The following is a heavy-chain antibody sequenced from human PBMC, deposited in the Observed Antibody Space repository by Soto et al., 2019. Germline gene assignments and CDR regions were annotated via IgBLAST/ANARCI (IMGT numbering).Heavy chain of an antibody. D-gene: IGHD6-19*01. Sequence: QVQLVQSGAEVKKPGSSVKVSCKASGGTFSSYGISWVRQAPGQGLEWMGGIIPVFGTANYAQKFQGRVTIXAXXSTSTAYMELTSLRSEDTAVYYCARDAEQCLVLDPWGQGTLGTVSS. CDR2: IIPVFGTA. V-gene: IGHV1-69*12. CDR3: ARDAEQCLVLDP. J-gene: IGHJ5*02. CDR1: GGTFSSYG.